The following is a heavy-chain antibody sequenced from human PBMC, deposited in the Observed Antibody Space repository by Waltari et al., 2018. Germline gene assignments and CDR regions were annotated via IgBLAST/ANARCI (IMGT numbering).Heavy chain of an antibody. CDR3: ARGDSGWYYYYYGMDV. V-gene: IGHV1-2*02. CDR1: GYTFTGYY. CDR2: INPNSGGT. J-gene: IGHJ6*02. D-gene: IGHD6-19*01. Sequence: QVQLVQSGAEVKKPGASVKVSCKASGYTFTGYYMHWVRQAPGQGLEWMGWINPNSGGTNYAQKFQGRVTMTRDTAISTAYMELSRLRSDDTAVYYCARGDSGWYYYYYGMDVWGQGTTVTVSS.